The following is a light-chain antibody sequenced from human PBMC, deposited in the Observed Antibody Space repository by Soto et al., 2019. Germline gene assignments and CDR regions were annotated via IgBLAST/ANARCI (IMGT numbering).Light chain of an antibody. Sequence: EIVLTQSPGTLSLSPGGRATLSCRASQSVSSNYLAWHQQKPGQAPRLLIYGASTRATGIPDRFSGSGSGTDFTLTISRLEPEDFAVYYCQQYANSPPTFGQGTKVDIK. CDR1: QSVSSNY. J-gene: IGKJ1*01. CDR3: QQYANSPPT. V-gene: IGKV3-20*01. CDR2: GAS.